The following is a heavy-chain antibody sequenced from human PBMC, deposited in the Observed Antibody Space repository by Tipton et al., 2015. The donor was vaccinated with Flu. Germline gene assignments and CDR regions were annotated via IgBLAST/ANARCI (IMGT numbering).Heavy chain of an antibody. Sequence: TLSLTCSISGFSLSSGFYWGWVRQPPGKGLEWIASLHPGGHTYYNPSLKSRVTISVDTSKDQFSLNLSSVTAADTAVYYCARAGGSGGNRWFDPWGQGALGPVSS. V-gene: IGHV4-38-2*02. D-gene: IGHD2-15*01. CDR2: LHPGGHT. J-gene: IGHJ5*02. CDR3: ARAGGSGGNRWFDP. CDR1: GFSLSSGFY.